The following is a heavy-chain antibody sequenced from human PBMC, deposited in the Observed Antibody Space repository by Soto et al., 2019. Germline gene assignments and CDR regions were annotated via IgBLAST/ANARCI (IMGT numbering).Heavy chain of an antibody. V-gene: IGHV1-8*01. CDR2: MNPNSGNT. D-gene: IGHD3-3*01. CDR1: GYTFTSYD. Sequence: QVQLVQSGAEVKKPGASVKVSCKASGYTFTSYDINWVRQATGQGRELMGWMNPNSGNTGHAQKFQGRVTMTRNTSISTAYMELSSLRSEDTAVYYCARGHYDFWSGTIGYMDVWGKGTTVTVSS. J-gene: IGHJ6*03. CDR3: ARGHYDFWSGTIGYMDV.